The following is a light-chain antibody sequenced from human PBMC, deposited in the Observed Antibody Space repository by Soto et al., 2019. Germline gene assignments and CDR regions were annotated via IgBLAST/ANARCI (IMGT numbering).Light chain of an antibody. CDR1: QSVSSN. V-gene: IGKV3-15*01. CDR2: VAS. J-gene: IGKJ4*01. CDR3: KQYNVWPLT. Sequence: EIVMTQSPATLSVSPGERATLSCRASQSVSSNLAWYQQKPGQTPKLLIYVASTRDTGIPARFSGSGSGTEFTLTISSLQSEDCAVYYCKQYNVWPLTFGGGTKVEFK.